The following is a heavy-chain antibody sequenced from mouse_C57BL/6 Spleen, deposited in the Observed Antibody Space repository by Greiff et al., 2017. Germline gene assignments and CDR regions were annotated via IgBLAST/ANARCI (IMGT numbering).Heavy chain of an antibody. Sequence: VQLKQSGPELVKPGASVKISCKASGYSFTDYNMNWVKQSTGQSLEWIGVINPNYGTTSYNQKFKGKATLTVDQSSSTAYMQLNSLTSEDSAVYYCAASTVVDYYAMDYWGQGTSVTVSS. D-gene: IGHD1-1*01. CDR3: AASTVVDYYAMDY. CDR1: GYSFTDYN. J-gene: IGHJ4*01. CDR2: INPNYGTT. V-gene: IGHV1-39*01.